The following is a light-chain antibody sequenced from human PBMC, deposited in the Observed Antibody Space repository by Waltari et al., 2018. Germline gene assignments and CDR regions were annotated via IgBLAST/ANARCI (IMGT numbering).Light chain of an antibody. CDR1: QSLLHSNGYNY. V-gene: IGKV2-28*01. CDR3: MQALQTPYT. CDR2: LRS. J-gene: IGKJ2*01. Sequence: IVMTQSPLSLPVTPGEPASISCRSSQSLLHSNGYNYLDWYLQKPGQSPRLLIYLRSDRASGVPDRFSGSGSGTDFTLKISRVEAEDVGVYYCMQALQTPYTFGQGTKLEIK.